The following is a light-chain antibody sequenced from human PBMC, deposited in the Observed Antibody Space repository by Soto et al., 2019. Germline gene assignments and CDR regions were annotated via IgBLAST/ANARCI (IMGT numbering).Light chain of an antibody. CDR2: GAS. CDR1: QSVSSN. V-gene: IGKV3-15*01. J-gene: IGKJ1*01. CDR3: PEYNNWPRT. Sequence: EIVMTQSPATLSVSPGERATLSCRASQSVSSNLAWYQQKPGHAPRLLIFGASTRATGIPARFSGSGSGTGFTPTISSPLAAEVADYCCPEYNNWPRTFGQGTKVEIK.